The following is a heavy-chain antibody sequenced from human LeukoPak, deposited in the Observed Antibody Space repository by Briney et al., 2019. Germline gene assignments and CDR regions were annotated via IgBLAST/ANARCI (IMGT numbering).Heavy chain of an antibody. CDR1: GFTFIDAW. V-gene: IGHV3-15*01. Sequence: GGSLRLSCAASGFTFIDAWMSWVRHAPGKGLEWVGRISDKTNGGTTEHAGPVKGRFTISSDDSEKTLYLQMNSLKTEDTAVYYCVPSPRIPLRDWGQGTLVTVSS. CDR3: VPSPRIPLRD. D-gene: IGHD2-15*01. CDR2: ISDKTNGGTT. J-gene: IGHJ4*02.